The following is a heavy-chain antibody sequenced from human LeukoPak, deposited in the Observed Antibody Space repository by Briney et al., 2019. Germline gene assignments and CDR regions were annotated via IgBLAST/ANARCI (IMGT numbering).Heavy chain of an antibody. CDR3: ARDYYDSSGYPNWFDP. Sequence: GASVKVYCKASGYTFTGYYMHWVRQAPGQGLEWMGWINPNSGGTNYAQKFQGRVTMTRDTSISTAYMELRSLRSDDTAVYYCARDYYDSSGYPNWFDPWGREPWSPSPQ. CDR2: INPNSGGT. J-gene: IGHJ5*02. D-gene: IGHD3-22*01. V-gene: IGHV1-2*02. CDR1: GYTFTGYY.